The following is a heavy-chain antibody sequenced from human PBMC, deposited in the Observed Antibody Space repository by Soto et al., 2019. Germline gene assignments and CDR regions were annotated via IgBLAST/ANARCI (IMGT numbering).Heavy chain of an antibody. D-gene: IGHD2-2*01. Sequence: LTCAVYGGPFSGYYWTWIRQTPGKGLEWIGEINHSGSTNYKPSLKSRVSISADTSKKQFSLNLTSVTAADTAVYYCARGECSSNYCFTRWALDIWGQGTVVTVSS. CDR3: ARGECSSNYCFTRWALDI. CDR2: INHSGST. J-gene: IGHJ3*02. CDR1: GGPFSGYY. V-gene: IGHV4-34*01.